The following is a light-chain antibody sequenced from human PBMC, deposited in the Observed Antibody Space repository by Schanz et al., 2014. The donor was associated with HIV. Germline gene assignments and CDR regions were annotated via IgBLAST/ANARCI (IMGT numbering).Light chain of an antibody. CDR2: ATS. CDR1: QRLSSSY. Sequence: EIVLTQSPGSLSLSPGGRATLSCGASQRLSSSYLAWYQQKRDQPPRLVIYATSTRAAGIPDRFSGTGSGTDFTLTISSLAPEDFAVYYCQYFGNSGGTFGGGTKVEI. V-gene: IGKV3-20*01. CDR3: QYFGNSGGT. J-gene: IGKJ4*01.